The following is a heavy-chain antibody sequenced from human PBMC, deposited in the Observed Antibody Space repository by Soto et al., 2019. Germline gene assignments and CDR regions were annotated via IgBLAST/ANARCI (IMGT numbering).Heavy chain of an antibody. Sequence: SETLSLTCSVSGDSISNLDYFWAWIRQPPGQALEYIGYIYKSATTYYNPSFESRVAISVDTSKSQSSLNVTSVTAADTAVYFCARGRYCLTGRCFPNWFDSWGQGALVTVSS. CDR3: ARGRYCLTGRCFPNWFDS. CDR2: IYKSATT. J-gene: IGHJ5*01. D-gene: IGHD7-27*01. V-gene: IGHV4-30-4*01. CDR1: GDSISNLDYF.